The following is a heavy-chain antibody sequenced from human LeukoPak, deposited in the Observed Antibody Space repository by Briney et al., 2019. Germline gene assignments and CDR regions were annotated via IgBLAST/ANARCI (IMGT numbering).Heavy chain of an antibody. CDR2: ITGSGGHT. CDR3: ATIPLKGSEYFPH. D-gene: IGHD2-2*02. V-gene: IGHV3-23*01. CDR1: GFTFSTYG. Sequence: GRSLRLSCAASGFTFSTYGMSRVRQAPGKGLEWVSVITGSGGHTVYADSVKGRFTISRDNSNNTLYLQMNSLRAEDTAIYYCATIPLKGSEYFPHWGQGTLVTVSS. J-gene: IGHJ1*01.